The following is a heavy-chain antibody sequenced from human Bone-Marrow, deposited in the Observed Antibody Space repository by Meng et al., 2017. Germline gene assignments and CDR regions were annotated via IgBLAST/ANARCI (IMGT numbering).Heavy chain of an antibody. CDR3: ARGYCTNGVCHFDP. J-gene: IGHJ5*02. CDR2: INNNSGNP. V-gene: IGHV7-4-1*02. CDR1: GYTLTTYA. D-gene: IGHD2-8*01. Sequence: QVTLEQSGPELKKPGASLTLSCTASGYTLTTYAMDLVRQAPGPGLEWMGLINNNSGNPTYDQGLTGRFVFSLDTSVTTAYLQISSLKAEDTAMYYCARGYCTNGVCHFDPWGQGTLVTVSS.